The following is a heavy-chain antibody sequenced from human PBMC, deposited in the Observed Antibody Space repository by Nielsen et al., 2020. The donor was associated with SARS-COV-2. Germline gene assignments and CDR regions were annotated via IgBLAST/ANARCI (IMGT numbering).Heavy chain of an antibody. V-gene: IGHV3-11*03. CDR2: ISDSSSYT. D-gene: IGHD5-12*01. CDR3: ATENVDKRDYGLDV. Sequence: LSLTCAASGFTFSDYYMSWIRQAPGKGLEWVSYISDSSSYTNYAESVKGRFTISRDNAKNSLYLQMNSLRAEDTAVYYCATENVDKRDYGLDVWGQGTTVTVSS. CDR1: GFTFSDYY. J-gene: IGHJ6*02.